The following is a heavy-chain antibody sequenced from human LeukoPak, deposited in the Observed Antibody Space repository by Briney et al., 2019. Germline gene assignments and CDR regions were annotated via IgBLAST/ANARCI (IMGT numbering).Heavy chain of an antibody. V-gene: IGHV3-21*01. D-gene: IGHD3-16*01. Sequence: GGSLRLSCAGSGFTFSSSAMNWVRQVPGKGLEWVSSIDYDSSHIYYAAPVRGRFSISRDNARDSVYLQMDSLRADDTAVYYCARDPERYLRMGHYDYWGQGTLVIVSS. J-gene: IGHJ4*02. CDR1: GFTFSSSA. CDR3: ARDPERYLRMGHYDY. CDR2: IDYDSSHI.